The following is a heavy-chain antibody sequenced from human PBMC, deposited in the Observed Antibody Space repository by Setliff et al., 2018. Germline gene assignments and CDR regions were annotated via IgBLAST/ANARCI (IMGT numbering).Heavy chain of an antibody. D-gene: IGHD3-10*01. V-gene: IGHV7-4-1*02. J-gene: IGHJ6*03. CDR2: INTNTGNP. CDR1: GYTFTNYA. CDR3: ARGSRFGTIVYKGDYYMDV. Sequence: GASVKVSCKASGYTFTNYAMTWMRRAPGQGLEYMGWINTNTGNPIYAQGFTGRFVFSLDTSVSTAYLQISSLKSEDTAVYYCARGSRFGTIVYKGDYYMDVWGKGTTVTVSS.